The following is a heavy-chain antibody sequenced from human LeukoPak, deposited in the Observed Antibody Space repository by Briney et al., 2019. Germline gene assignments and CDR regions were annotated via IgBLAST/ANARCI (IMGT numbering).Heavy chain of an antibody. V-gene: IGHV1-18*01. D-gene: IGHD3-16*01. CDR3: ARGRQLHLGELFPFAEFFQP. CDR1: GYTFTSYG. CDR2: ISAYNGNT. Sequence: ASVKVSCKASGYTFTSYGISWVRQAPGQGLEWMGWISAYNGNTNYAQKLQGRVTMTTDTSTSTAYMELRSLRFDDTAVYYCARGRQLHLGELFPFAEFFQPWGQGTL. J-gene: IGHJ1*01.